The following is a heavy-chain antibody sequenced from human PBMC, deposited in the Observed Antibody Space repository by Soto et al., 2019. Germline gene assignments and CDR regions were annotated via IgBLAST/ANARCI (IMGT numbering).Heavy chain of an antibody. Sequence: GGSLRLSCAASGFTFTNAWIDWVRQAPGKGLEWVGRIKSKTDGGTTDYAEPVKGRFAISRDDSNNMVYLQMNSLKIEDTAVYYCTTDSYSTIIIVRFDYWGHGTLVTVSS. CDR2: IKSKTDGGTT. CDR3: TTDSYSTIIIVRFDY. V-gene: IGHV3-15*07. D-gene: IGHD3-22*01. CDR1: GFTFTNAW. J-gene: IGHJ4*01.